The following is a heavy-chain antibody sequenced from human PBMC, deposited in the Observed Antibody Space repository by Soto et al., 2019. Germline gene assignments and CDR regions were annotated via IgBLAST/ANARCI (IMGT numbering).Heavy chain of an antibody. Sequence: EVHLVETGGDLIQPGGSLRLSCAASGFTVSRNYMNWVRQAPGKGLEWVSVIYSGGNTYYADSVKGRFTISRDNSKNTLFLQMTGLRVEDTAVYYCARGSSVNDGTLRVDYWGQGTLVTVSS. V-gene: IGHV3-53*02. CDR3: ARGSSVNDGTLRVDY. CDR2: IYSGGNT. CDR1: GFTVSRNY. J-gene: IGHJ4*02. D-gene: IGHD2-2*01.